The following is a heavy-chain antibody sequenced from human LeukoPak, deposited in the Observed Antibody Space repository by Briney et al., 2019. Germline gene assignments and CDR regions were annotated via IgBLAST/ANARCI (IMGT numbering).Heavy chain of an antibody. CDR3: ARGVFYAFDI. CDR2: IKQDGSEK. CDR1: GFTFSSYA. D-gene: IGHD2/OR15-2a*01. Sequence: GGSLRLSCAASGFTFSSYAMSWVRQAPGKGPEWVANIKQDGSEKYYVGSVKGRFTISRDNAKNSLFLQMNSLRAEDTAVYYCARGVFYAFDIWGQGTMVIVSS. V-gene: IGHV3-7*04. J-gene: IGHJ3*02.